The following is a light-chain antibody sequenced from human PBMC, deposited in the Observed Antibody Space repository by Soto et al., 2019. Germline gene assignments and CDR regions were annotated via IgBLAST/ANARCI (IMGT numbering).Light chain of an antibody. V-gene: IGKV3D-20*02. J-gene: IGKJ1*01. CDR2: GAS. CDR1: QTVRNNY. Sequence: EIVLTQSPGTVSLSPVERATLSCRASQTVRNNYLAWYQQKPGQAPRLLIYGASTRATGIPARFSGSGSGTDFTLTISSLEPEDFAVYYCQQRSKRTFGQGTKVDIK. CDR3: QQRSKRT.